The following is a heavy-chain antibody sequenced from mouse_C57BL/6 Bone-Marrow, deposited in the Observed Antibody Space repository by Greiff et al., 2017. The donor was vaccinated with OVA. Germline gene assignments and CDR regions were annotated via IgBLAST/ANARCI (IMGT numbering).Heavy chain of an antibody. CDR3: TMGHYYGSSYS. CDR1: GYTFTDYD. CDR2: IDPETGGT. D-gene: IGHD1-1*01. Sequence: VNVVESGAELVRPGASVTLSCKASGYTFTDYDMHWVKQTPVHGLEWIGAIDPETGGTAYNQKFKGKAILTADKSSSTAYMELRSLTSEDSAVYYCTMGHYYGSSYSGGTGTTVTVSS. J-gene: IGHJ1*03. V-gene: IGHV1-15*01.